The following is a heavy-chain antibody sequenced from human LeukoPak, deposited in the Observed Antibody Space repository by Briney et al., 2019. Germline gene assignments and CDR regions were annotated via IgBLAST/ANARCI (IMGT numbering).Heavy chain of an antibody. J-gene: IGHJ4*02. D-gene: IGHD6-19*01. V-gene: IGHV4-59*01. CDR2: TYYSGSA. CDR3: ARTKAVAGTYYFDY. CDR1: SGSISTYY. Sequence: PSEILSLTCTVSSGSISTYYWSWIRQLPGRGLEWIGSTYYSGSANFNPSLKSRVTISVDTSKNQFSLKLTSVTAADTAVYYCARTKAVAGTYYFDYWGQGTLVTVS.